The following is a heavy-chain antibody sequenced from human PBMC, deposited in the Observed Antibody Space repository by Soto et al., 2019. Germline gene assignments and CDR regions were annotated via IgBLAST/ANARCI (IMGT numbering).Heavy chain of an antibody. J-gene: IGHJ4*02. CDR2: IYYSGST. Sequence: PSETLSLTCTVSGGSISSYYWSWIRQPLGKGLEWIGYIYYSGSTNYNPSLKSRVTISVDTSKNQFSLKLSSVTAADTAVYYCARWSYYFDYWGQGTLVTVSS. CDR1: GGSISSYY. V-gene: IGHV4-59*01. CDR3: ARWSYYFDY.